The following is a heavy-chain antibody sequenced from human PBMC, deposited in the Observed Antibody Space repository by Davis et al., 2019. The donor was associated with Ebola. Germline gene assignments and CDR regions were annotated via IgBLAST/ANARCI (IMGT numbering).Heavy chain of an antibody. CDR1: GFSPSTSGMC. D-gene: IGHD4-11*01. V-gene: IGHV2-5*08. Sequence: SGPTLVKPTQTLTLTCTFSGFSPSTSGMCVSWIRQPPGKALEWLALIYWDDDKRYSPSLQTRLTISKDISKSQVVLTMTNMDPVDTATYYCSHHPTTVGSFLKRKWFDRWGQGTLVTVSS. CDR2: IYWDDDK. CDR3: SHHPTTVGSFLKRKWFDR. J-gene: IGHJ5*02.